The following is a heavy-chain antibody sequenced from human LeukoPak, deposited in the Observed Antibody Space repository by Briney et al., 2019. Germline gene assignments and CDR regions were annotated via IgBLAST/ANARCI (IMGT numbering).Heavy chain of an antibody. V-gene: IGHV3-74*01. CDR3: ARAGYPGHFDY. J-gene: IGHJ4*02. CDR2: INSDGSST. CDR1: GFTFSSYW. Sequence: GGSLRLSCAASGFTFSSYWMHWVRQAPGNGLVWVSRINSDGSSTSYADSVKGRFTISRDNAKNTLYLQMNSLRAEDTAVYYCARAGYPGHFDYWGQGTLVTVSS. D-gene: IGHD1-1*01.